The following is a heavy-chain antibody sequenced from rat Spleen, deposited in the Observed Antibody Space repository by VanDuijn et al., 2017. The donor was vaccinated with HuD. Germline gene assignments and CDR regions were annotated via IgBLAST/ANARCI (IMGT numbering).Heavy chain of an antibody. CDR1: GFTFSDYA. D-gene: IGHD1-4*01. CDR2: IIYDGSST. CDR3: ARAGYNGWFFDF. V-gene: IGHV5-17*01. Sequence: EVQLVESGGGLVQPGRSLKLSCAASGFTFSDYAMAWVRQAPKKGLEWVATIIYDGSSTFYRDSVKGRFSISRDNAKSILYLQMDSLRSEDMATYYCARAGYNGWFFDFWGPGTMVTVSS. J-gene: IGHJ1*01.